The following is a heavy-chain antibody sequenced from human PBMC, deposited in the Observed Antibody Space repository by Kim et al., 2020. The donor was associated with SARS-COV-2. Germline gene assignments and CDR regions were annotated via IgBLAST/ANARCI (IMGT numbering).Heavy chain of an antibody. V-gene: IGHV1-46*01. CDR3: AREGKEYYYDSSGYYDY. Sequence: FQGRVTMTRDTSTSTVYMELSSLRSEDTAVYYCAREGKEYYYDSSGYYDYWGQGTLVTVSS. D-gene: IGHD3-22*01. J-gene: IGHJ4*02.